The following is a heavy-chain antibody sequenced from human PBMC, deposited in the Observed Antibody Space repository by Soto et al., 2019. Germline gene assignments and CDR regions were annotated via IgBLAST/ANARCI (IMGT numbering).Heavy chain of an antibody. CDR2: IWYDGNSK. CDR1: GFTFSSYG. CDR3: ARDSSSGERFDF. D-gene: IGHD7-27*01. V-gene: IGHV3-33*01. Sequence: GSLRLSCAASGFTFSSYGMHWVRQAPGKGLEWMAVIWYDGNSKDYGDSVRGRFTVSRDNSKNTLYLQMDSLRAEDTAVYYCARDSSSGERFDFWGQGTLVTVSS. J-gene: IGHJ4*02.